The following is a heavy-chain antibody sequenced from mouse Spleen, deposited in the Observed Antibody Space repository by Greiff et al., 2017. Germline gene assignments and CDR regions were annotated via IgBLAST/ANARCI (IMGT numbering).Heavy chain of an antibody. Sequence: EVHLVESGGGLVKPGGSLKLSCAASGFTFSSYAMSWVRQTPEKRLEWVATISSGGSYTYYPDSVKGRFTISRDNAKNTLYLQMSSLRSEDTAMYYCARQTMITEAWFAYWGQGTLVTVSA. CDR3: ARQTMITEAWFAY. CDR1: GFTFSSYA. V-gene: IGHV5-9-3*01. J-gene: IGHJ3*01. CDR2: ISSGGSYT. D-gene: IGHD2-4*01.